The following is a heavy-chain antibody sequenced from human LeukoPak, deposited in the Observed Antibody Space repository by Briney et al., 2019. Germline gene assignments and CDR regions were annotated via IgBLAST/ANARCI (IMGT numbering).Heavy chain of an antibody. J-gene: IGHJ4*02. Sequence: GESLKISCKGSGYSFSNPWIGWVRQMLGKGLEWMGIIWPGDSDTRNSPSFQGQVTISADKSISTTYLQWSSLKASDTAMYYCARLAKARRDGYNFGFDYWGQGTLVTVSS. D-gene: IGHD5-24*01. CDR2: IWPGDSDT. CDR1: GYSFSNPW. V-gene: IGHV5-51*01. CDR3: ARLAKARRDGYNFGFDY.